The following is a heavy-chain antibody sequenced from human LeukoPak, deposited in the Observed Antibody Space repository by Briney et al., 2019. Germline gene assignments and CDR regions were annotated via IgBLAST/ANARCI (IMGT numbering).Heavy chain of an antibody. CDR3: ARDRVSYYDSSGYFPNDY. CDR1: GFTFSDYY. D-gene: IGHD3-22*01. Sequence: PGGSLRLSCAASGFTFSDYYMSWIRQAPGKGLEWVSYISSSGSTIYYADSVKGRFTISRDNAKNSLYLQMNSLRAEDTAVYYCARDRVSYYDSSGYFPNDYWGQGTLVTGSS. V-gene: IGHV3-11*01. CDR2: ISSSGSTI. J-gene: IGHJ4*02.